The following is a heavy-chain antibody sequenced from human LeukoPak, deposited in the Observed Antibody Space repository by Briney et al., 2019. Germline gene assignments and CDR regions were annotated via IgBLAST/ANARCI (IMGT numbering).Heavy chain of an antibody. Sequence: SQTLSLTCTVSGGSISSGGYYWSWIRQHPGKGLEWIGYIYYSGSTNYNPSLKSRVTISVDTSKNQFSLKLSSVTAADTAVYYCARAAGGYDSSGFNWFDPWGQGTLVTVSS. J-gene: IGHJ5*02. D-gene: IGHD3-22*01. CDR3: ARAAGGYDSSGFNWFDP. V-gene: IGHV4-31*03. CDR1: GGSISSGGYY. CDR2: IYYSGST.